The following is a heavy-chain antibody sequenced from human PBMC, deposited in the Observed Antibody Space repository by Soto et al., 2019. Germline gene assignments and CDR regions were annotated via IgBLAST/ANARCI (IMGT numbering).Heavy chain of an antibody. CDR3: ARDPDSGGYFSLYFDY. CDR1: GGSISSGGYY. CDR2: ISYTGST. Sequence: QVQPQESGPGLVKPSQTLSLTCTVSGGSISSGGYYWNWIRQHPGKGLEWIGYISYTGSTYYNPSLKSRVSISVDTSNNQFSLKLNSVTAADTAVYYCARDPDSGGYFSLYFDYWGQGTLVTVSS. J-gene: IGHJ4*02. D-gene: IGHD3-22*01. V-gene: IGHV4-31*03.